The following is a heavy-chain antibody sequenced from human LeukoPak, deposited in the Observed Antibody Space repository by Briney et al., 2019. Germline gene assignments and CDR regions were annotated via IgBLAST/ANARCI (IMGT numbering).Heavy chain of an antibody. CDR2: INGDGSST. Sequence: GSLRLSCAASGFTFTSSWMHWVRQAPGKGLVWVSRINGDGSSTSYADSVKGRFTISRDNAKNTVYLQMNSLRAEDTAVYYCAKMDVGWGQGTLVTVSS. CDR1: GFTFTSSW. J-gene: IGHJ4*02. D-gene: IGHD5-24*01. CDR3: AKMDVG. V-gene: IGHV3-74*01.